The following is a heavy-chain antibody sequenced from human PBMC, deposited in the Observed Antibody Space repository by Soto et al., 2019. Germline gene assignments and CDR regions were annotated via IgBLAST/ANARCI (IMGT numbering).Heavy chain of an antibody. CDR1: GYPFNFYG. D-gene: IGHD3-16*01. J-gene: IGHJ4*02. V-gene: IGHV1-18*01. CDR2: ISGFNGNT. CDR3: ARIGVSSGHESPDFDS. Sequence: GASVKVSCKASGYPFNFYGITWVRQAPGQGLEWMGWISGFNGNTNYAADLQGRVTMTTDTSTSTAYMELRGLRSDDTAVYYCARIGVSSGHESPDFDSWGQGTLVTVSS.